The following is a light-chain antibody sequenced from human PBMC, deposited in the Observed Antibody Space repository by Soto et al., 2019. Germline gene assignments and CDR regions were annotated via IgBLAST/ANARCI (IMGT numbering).Light chain of an antibody. CDR3: LQHTQWPIT. CDR2: GIS. CDR1: QSVNSN. J-gene: IGKJ5*01. V-gene: IGKV3D-15*01. Sequence: EVVMTQSPATLSVSPRERATLSCRASQSVNSNYLAWYQQKPGQPPRLLIYGISTMATGIPDRFSASGSGTEFTLTISSLQPEDCAIYYCLQHTQWPITFGQGTRLEMK.